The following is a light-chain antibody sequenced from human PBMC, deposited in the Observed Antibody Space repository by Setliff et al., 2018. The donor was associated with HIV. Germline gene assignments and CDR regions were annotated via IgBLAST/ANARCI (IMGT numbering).Light chain of an antibody. CDR3: SSYTASSTLG. V-gene: IGLV2-14*03. CDR2: DVS. CDR1: SSDVGGYDF. J-gene: IGLJ3*02. Sequence: QSALTQPASVSGSPGQSITISCIGTSSDVGGYDFVSWYQQHPGKAPKLMIYDVSQRPSGVSDRFSGSKSGITASLTISGLQPEDESDYYCSSYTASSTLGFGGGTKVTVL.